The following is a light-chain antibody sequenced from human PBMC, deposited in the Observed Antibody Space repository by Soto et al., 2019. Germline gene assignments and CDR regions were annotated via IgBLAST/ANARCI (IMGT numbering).Light chain of an antibody. V-gene: IGLV2-14*01. CDR2: AVS. J-gene: IGLJ2*01. CDR3: SLYTTSSPCL. Sequence: QSVLTQPASVSGSPGQSITISCTGTSSDVGVYNYVSWYQHHPPKAPKLMIYAVSNRPSGVSNRFSGSKSGNTASLTISGLQAEDEADYYCSLYTTSSPCLLGGGTK. CDR1: SSDVGVYNY.